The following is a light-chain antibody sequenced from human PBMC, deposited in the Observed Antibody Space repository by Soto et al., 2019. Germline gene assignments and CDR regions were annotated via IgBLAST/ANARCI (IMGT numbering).Light chain of an antibody. Sequence: EIVLTQSPDTLSLSPGERAPLSGRASQSVSDYLAWYQQKPGQAPRLLIHGASNRATGIPDRFSGSGSGTDFTLNITRLEPEDFAVYYCQQYGGSPRTFGQGTKVDI. J-gene: IGKJ1*01. CDR3: QQYGGSPRT. V-gene: IGKV3-20*01. CDR2: GAS. CDR1: QSVSDY.